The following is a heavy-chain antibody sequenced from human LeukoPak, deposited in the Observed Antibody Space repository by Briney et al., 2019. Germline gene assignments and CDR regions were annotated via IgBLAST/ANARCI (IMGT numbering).Heavy chain of an antibody. V-gene: IGHV4-61*02. CDR1: GGSISSGSYY. CDR2: IYTSGST. CDR3: ARDVDWYFDL. J-gene: IGHJ2*01. Sequence: SETLSLTCTVSGGSISSGSYYWSWIRQPAGKGLEWIGRIYTSGSTNYNPSLKSRVTTSVDTSKNQFSLKLSSVTAADTAVYYCARDVDWYFDLWGRGTLVTVSS.